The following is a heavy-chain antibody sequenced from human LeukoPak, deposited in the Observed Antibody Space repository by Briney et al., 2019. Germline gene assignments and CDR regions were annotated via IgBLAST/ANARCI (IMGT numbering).Heavy chain of an antibody. Sequence: PGGSLRLSCAASGFTFSSYSMNWVRQAPGKGLEWVSSISSSSSYIYYADSVKGRFTISRDNAKNSLYLQMNSLRAEDTAVYYCARDPIVGARAYVFDIWGQGTMVTVSS. CDR3: ARDPIVGARAYVFDI. V-gene: IGHV3-21*01. CDR2: ISSSSSYI. D-gene: IGHD1-26*01. CDR1: GFTFSSYS. J-gene: IGHJ3*02.